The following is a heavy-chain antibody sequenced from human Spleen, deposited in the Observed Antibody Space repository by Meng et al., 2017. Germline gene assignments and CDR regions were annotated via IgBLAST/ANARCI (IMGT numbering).Heavy chain of an antibody. CDR1: GGSCSDYY. CDR2: INHSRST. J-gene: IGHJ4*02. D-gene: IGHD4-11*01. Sequence: QVQLQQWGVGLLKRSETLSLTCVVSGGSCSDYYWSWIRQPPGKELAWIAEINHSRSTNYNPSLESRATISVDTSQNNLSLKLSSVTAADSAVYYCARGPTTMAHDFDYWGQGTLVTVSS. CDR3: ARGPTTMAHDFDY. V-gene: IGHV4-34*01.